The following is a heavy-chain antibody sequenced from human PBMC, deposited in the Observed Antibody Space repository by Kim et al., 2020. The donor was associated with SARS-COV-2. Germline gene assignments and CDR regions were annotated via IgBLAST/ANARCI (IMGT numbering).Heavy chain of an antibody. Sequence: YARGPTNYHPSLKSRVAMSVDTSKNQFSLKMSSVTAADTAVYYCSRDYADWGQGILVTVSS. V-gene: IGHV4-4*07. CDR3: SRDYAD. CDR2: YARGPT. D-gene: IGHD3-16*01. J-gene: IGHJ4*02.